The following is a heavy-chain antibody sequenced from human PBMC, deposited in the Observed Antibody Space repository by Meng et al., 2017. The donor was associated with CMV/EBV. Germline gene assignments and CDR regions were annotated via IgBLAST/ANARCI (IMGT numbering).Heavy chain of an antibody. V-gene: IGHV5-51*01. J-gene: IGHJ4*02. CDR3: ARQMRDDSSGWYAFDY. D-gene: IGHD6-19*01. CDR2: IYPGDSVT. Sequence: GGSLRLSCKGSGYSFTSYWIGWVRQMPGKGLEWMGIIYPGDSVTRYSPSFQGQVTISADKSISTAYLQWSSLKASDTAMYYCARQMRDDSSGWYAFDYWGQGTLVTVSS. CDR1: GYSFTSYW.